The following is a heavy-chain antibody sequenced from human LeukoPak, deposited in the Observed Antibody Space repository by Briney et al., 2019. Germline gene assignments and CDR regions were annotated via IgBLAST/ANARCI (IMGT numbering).Heavy chain of an antibody. Sequence: SETLSLTCAVYGGSFSGYYWSWIRQPPGKGLEWIGEINHSGSTNYNPSLKSRVTILVGTSKNQFSLKLSSVTAADTAVYYCARLLNYYDSSLDPWGQGTLVTVSS. D-gene: IGHD3-22*01. CDR1: GGSFSGYY. CDR2: INHSGST. J-gene: IGHJ5*02. CDR3: ARLLNYYDSSLDP. V-gene: IGHV4-34*01.